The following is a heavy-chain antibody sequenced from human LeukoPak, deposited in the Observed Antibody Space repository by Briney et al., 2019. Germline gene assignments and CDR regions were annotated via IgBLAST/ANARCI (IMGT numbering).Heavy chain of an antibody. D-gene: IGHD1-1*01. Sequence: ASVKVSCQASGYTLTGYYMHWVRQAPGQGLAWMGWINPNSGGTNYAQKFQGRVTMNRDTSISTAYMELSRLRSDDTAVYYCAGGRSDWNDAFGYYFDYWGQGTLVTVSS. CDR2: INPNSGGT. V-gene: IGHV1-2*02. J-gene: IGHJ4*02. CDR3: AGGRSDWNDAFGYYFDY. CDR1: GYTLTGYY.